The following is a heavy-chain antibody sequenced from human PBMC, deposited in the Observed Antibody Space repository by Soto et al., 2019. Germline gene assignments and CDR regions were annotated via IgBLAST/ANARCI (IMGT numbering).Heavy chain of an antibody. CDR1: GGSISSYY. J-gene: IGHJ4*02. Sequence: SETLSLTCTVSGGSISSYYWSWIRQPPGKGLEWIGYIYYSGSTNYNPSLKSRVTISVDTSKNQFSLKLSSVTAADTAVYYCARGVYYGSGCFDYWGQGTLVTVSS. CDR2: IYYSGST. V-gene: IGHV4-59*08. D-gene: IGHD3-10*01. CDR3: ARGVYYGSGCFDY.